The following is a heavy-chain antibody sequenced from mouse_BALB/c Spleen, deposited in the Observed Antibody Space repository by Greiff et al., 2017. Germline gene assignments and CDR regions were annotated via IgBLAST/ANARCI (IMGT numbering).Heavy chain of an antibody. D-gene: IGHD2-4*01. CDR1: GYTFTSYY. V-gene: IGHV1S81*02. CDR3: TRGKGMITTWFAY. Sequence: QVQLKESGAELVKPGASVKLSCKASGYTFTSYYMYWVKQRPGQGLEWIGEINPSNGGTNFNEKFKSKATLTVDKSSSTAYMQLSSLTSEDSAVYYCTRGKGMITTWFAYWGQGTLVTVSA. CDR2: INPSNGGT. J-gene: IGHJ3*01.